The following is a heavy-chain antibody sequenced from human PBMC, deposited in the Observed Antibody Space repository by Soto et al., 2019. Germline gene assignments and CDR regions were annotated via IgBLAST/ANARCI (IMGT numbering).Heavy chain of an antibody. Sequence: GGSLRLSCAASGFTFDDYAMHWVRQAPGKGLEWVSGISWNSGSIGYADSVKGRFTISRDNAKNSLYLQMNSRRAEDTALYYCAKDLGRSVSYYYYYGMDVWGQGTTVTVSS. J-gene: IGHJ6*02. CDR3: AKDLGRSVSYYYYYGMDV. CDR2: ISWNSGSI. CDR1: GFTFDDYA. V-gene: IGHV3-9*01.